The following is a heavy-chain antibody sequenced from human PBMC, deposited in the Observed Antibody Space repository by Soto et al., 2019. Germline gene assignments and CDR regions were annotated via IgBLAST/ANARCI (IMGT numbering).Heavy chain of an antibody. CDR2: IKQDGSEK. D-gene: IGHD2-15*01. V-gene: IGHV3-7*03. J-gene: IGHJ4*02. CDR1: GFRFSNYW. CDR3: ARGQYGGKGY. Sequence: EVQVVESGGGLVQPGGSLRLSCAASGFRFSNYWMSWVRQAPGKGLEWLANIKQDGSEKNYVDSVKGRFIISRDNAKESLFLQMNSLRAEDTAVYYCARGQYGGKGYWGQGTLVTVSS.